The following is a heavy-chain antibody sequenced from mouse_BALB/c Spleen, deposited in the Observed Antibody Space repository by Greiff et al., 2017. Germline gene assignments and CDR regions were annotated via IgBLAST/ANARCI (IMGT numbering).Heavy chain of an antibody. Sequence: EVQLVESGPGLVKPSQSLSLTCSVTGYSITSGYYWYWIRQFPGNKLECMGHISYDGSNNYNPSLKNRIPITRDTSKNQFFLKFNSVTTEDTATFYYARPGNYFDYWGQGTTLTVSS. CDR2: ISYDGSN. J-gene: IGHJ2*01. CDR1: GYSITSGYY. D-gene: IGHD1-1*01. CDR3: ARPGNYFDY. V-gene: IGHV3-6*02.